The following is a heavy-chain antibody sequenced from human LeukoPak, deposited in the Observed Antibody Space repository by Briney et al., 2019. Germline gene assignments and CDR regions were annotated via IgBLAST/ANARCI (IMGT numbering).Heavy chain of an antibody. J-gene: IGHJ4*02. CDR3: ARGQARCYAY. D-gene: IGHD2-2*01. CDR2: INHSGSA. V-gene: IGHV4-34*01. CDR1: GGSFSGYY. Sequence: PETLSLTCAVYGGSFSGYYWSWIRQPPGKGLEWIGEINHSGSANYNPSLKSRVTISVDTSKNQFSLKLSSVTAADTAVYYCARGQARCYAYWGQGTLVTVSS.